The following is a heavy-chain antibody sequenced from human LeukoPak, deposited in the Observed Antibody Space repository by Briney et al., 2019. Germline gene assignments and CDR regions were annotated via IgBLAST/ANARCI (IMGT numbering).Heavy chain of an antibody. D-gene: IGHD1-20*01. CDR2: IYTSGST. V-gene: IGHV4-4*08. CDR1: GGSLSSYY. J-gene: IGHJ6*03. Sequence: PSETLSLTCTVSGGSLSSYYWSWIRQPPGKGLEWIGRIYTSGSTNYNPSLKSRGTISVDTSKNQFSLKLSSVTAADTAVYYCARTNWSDHGYYYYYYMDGWGKGTTVTVSS. CDR3: ARTNWSDHGYYYYYYMDG.